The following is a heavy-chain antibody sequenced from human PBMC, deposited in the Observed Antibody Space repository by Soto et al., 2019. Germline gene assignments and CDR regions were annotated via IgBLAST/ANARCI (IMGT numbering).Heavy chain of an antibody. J-gene: IGHJ6*02. V-gene: IGHV4-30-4*01. CDR3: ASETRIPMIVRGPGGMDV. Sequence: QVQLQESGPGLVKPSQTLSLTCTVSGGSISSGDYYWSWIRQPPGKGLEWIGYIYYSGSTYYNPSLKRRVTISVDTSKNQFSLKLSSVTAADTAVYYCASETRIPMIVRGPGGMDVWGQGTTVTVSS. D-gene: IGHD3-22*01. CDR2: IYYSGST. CDR1: GGSISSGDYY.